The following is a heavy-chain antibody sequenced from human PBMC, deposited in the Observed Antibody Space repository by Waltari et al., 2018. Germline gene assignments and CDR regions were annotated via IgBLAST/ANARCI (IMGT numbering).Heavy chain of an antibody. D-gene: IGHD3-10*01. Sequence: QVQLVESGGGVVQPGGSLRLSCAASGFSFSNFGMQWVRQPPGKGLEWVAFIRSDESDQYYADSVKGRFTISRDNSKNTLYLQMNSLRTEDTAVYYCALIGSGSYWMMDWGQGTLVTVSS. CDR3: ALIGSGSYWMMD. J-gene: IGHJ4*02. CDR1: GFSFSNFG. V-gene: IGHV3-30*02. CDR2: IRSDESDQ.